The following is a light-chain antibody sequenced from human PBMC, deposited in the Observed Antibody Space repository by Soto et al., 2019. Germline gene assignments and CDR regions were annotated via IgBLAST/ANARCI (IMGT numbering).Light chain of an antibody. CDR1: SSDVGSYNL. CDR2: EVS. CDR3: CSYAGSSTFPLV. J-gene: IGLJ3*02. Sequence: QSVLTQPASVSGSPGQSITISCTGTSSDVGSYNLVSWYQQHPGKAPKLMIYEVSKRPSGVSNRFSGSKSGNTASLTISGLQAEDEADYYCCSYAGSSTFPLVFGGGTKVTVL. V-gene: IGLV2-23*02.